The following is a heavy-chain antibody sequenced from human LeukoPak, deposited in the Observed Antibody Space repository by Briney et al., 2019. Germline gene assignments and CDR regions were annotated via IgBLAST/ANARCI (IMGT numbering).Heavy chain of an antibody. CDR1: GGSISSHY. Sequence: SETLSLTCTVPGGSISSHYWSWIRQPPGKGLEWIGYIYYSGSTNYNPSLKSRVTISVDTSKNQFSLKLSSVTAADTAVYYCARAPTGYSSGWYGNWFDPWGQGTLVTVSS. CDR2: IYYSGST. CDR3: ARAPTGYSSGWYGNWFDP. D-gene: IGHD6-19*01. V-gene: IGHV4-59*11. J-gene: IGHJ5*02.